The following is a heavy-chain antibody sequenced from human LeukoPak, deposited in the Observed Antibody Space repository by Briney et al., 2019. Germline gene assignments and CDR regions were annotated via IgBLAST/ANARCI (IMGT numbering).Heavy chain of an antibody. CDR2: IYTSGST. J-gene: IGHJ4*02. Sequence: SETLSLTCTVSGGSISSFYWSWIRQPAGKALEWIGRIYTSGSTNYNPSLKSRVTMSVDTSKNQFSLKLRSVTAADTAVYYCAKVHYDYVWGSYRPVHENYYFDYWGQGTLVTVSS. CDR1: GGSISSFY. CDR3: AKVHYDYVWGSYRPVHENYYFDY. V-gene: IGHV4-4*07. D-gene: IGHD3-16*02.